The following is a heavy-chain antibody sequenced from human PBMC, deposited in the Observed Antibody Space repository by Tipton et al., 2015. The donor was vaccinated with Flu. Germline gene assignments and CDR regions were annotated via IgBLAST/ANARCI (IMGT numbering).Heavy chain of an antibody. Sequence: TLSLTCTVSRGSISGYFWSWIRQPPGKGLEWIGYIYYTGGTNQNPSLKSRVTLSVDTSKNQFSLKLNSVTTADTAVYFCARDGPLGPTQRWGQGTLVTVSS. CDR2: IYYTGGT. D-gene: IGHD1-26*01. V-gene: IGHV4-59*01. CDR3: ARDGPLGPTQR. J-gene: IGHJ4*02. CDR1: RGSISGYF.